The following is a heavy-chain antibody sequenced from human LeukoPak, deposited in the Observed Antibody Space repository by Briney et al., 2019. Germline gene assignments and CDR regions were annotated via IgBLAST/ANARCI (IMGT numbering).Heavy chain of an antibody. CDR3: ARDVYYGSGTFGY. CDR2: ISPASDTI. J-gene: IGHJ4*02. V-gene: IGHV3-48*01. Sequence: GGSLRLSCAASGFTFSSYNMKWVRQAPGKGLEWVSYISPASDTIHYADSMRGRFTISRDNAKNSLYLQMDSLRAEDTAVHYCARDVYYGSGTFGYWGQGTLVTVSS. CDR1: GFTFSSYN. D-gene: IGHD3-10*01.